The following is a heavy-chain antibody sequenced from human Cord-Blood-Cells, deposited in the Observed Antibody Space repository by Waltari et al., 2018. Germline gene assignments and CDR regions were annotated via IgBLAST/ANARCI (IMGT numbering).Heavy chain of an antibody. Sequence: QVQLQQWGAGLLKPSETLSLTCAAYGGSFRGYFLSWIRQPPGKGLEWIGEINHSGSTNYNPSLKSRVTISVDTSKNQFSLKLSSVTAADTAVYYCARARGLDPDILTGYYDYWGQGTLVTVSS. CDR2: INHSGST. D-gene: IGHD3-9*01. J-gene: IGHJ4*02. V-gene: IGHV4-34*01. CDR1: GGSFRGYF. CDR3: ARARGLDPDILTGYYDY.